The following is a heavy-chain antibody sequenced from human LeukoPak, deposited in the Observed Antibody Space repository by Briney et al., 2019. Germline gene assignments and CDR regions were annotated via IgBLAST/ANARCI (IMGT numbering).Heavy chain of an antibody. V-gene: IGHV4-39*07. Sequence: SETLSLTCTVSGGSISSSSYYWGWIRQPPGKGLEWIGSIYYSGSTYYNPSLKSRVTISIDTSKNQFSLKVTSVTAADMAVYYCSRRSWQLVQAYYYYYYDVWGKGTTVTVSS. CDR2: IYYSGST. CDR3: SRRSWQLVQAYYYYYYDV. J-gene: IGHJ6*03. CDR1: GGSISSSSYY. D-gene: IGHD6-6*01.